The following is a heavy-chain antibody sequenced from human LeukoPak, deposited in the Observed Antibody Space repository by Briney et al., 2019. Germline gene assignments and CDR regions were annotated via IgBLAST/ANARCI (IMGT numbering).Heavy chain of an antibody. CDR2: ISAYNGNT. J-gene: IGHJ4*02. CDR3: ARERKPGRHYSSSWYRIDY. D-gene: IGHD6-13*01. Sequence: ASVKVSCKASGYTFTSYGISWVRLAPGQGLEWMGWISAYNGNTNYAQKLQGRVTMTTDTSTSTAYMELRSLRSDDTAVYYCARERKPGRHYSSSWYRIDYWGQGTLVTVSS. V-gene: IGHV1-18*01. CDR1: GYTFTSYG.